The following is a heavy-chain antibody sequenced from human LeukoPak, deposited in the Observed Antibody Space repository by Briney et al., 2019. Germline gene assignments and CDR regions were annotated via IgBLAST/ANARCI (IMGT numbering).Heavy chain of an antibody. D-gene: IGHD5-24*01. J-gene: IGHJ5*02. V-gene: IGHV1-46*01. Sequence: ASVKVSCKVSGYTFTSYYMHWVRLAPGQGLEWMGIINPSGGSTTYAQKFQGRVTMTRDTSTTTVYMELSSLRSEDTAVYYCARSERYGQQSPWGQGTLVTISS. CDR2: INPSGGST. CDR3: ARSERYGQQSP. CDR1: GYTFTSYY.